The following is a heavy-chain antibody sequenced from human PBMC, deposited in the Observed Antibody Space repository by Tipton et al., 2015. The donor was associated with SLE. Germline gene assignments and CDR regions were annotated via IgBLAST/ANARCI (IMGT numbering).Heavy chain of an antibody. V-gene: IGHV3-9*01. J-gene: IGHJ3*02. Sequence: SLRLSCVASGFSFDDYAMHWVRPAPGKGLEWVSGITWNSGRIGYADSVKGRFTISRDNDKNSLYLQMNTLRPEDTALYYCARDLTAGYYRAFDIWGPGTVVTVSS. CDR1: GFSFDDYA. CDR3: ARDLTAGYYRAFDI. CDR2: ITWNSGRI. D-gene: IGHD3-3*01.